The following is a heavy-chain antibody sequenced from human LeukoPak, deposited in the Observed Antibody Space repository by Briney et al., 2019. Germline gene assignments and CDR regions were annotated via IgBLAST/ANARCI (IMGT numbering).Heavy chain of an antibody. Sequence: PGGSLRLSCAASGFTVSSSYMSWVRQAPGKGLEWVSVICSGGSTYYADSVKGRFTFSRDNSKNTLYLQMNSLRAEDTAVYYCARAPALDYWGQGTLVTVSS. D-gene: IGHD2-2*01. J-gene: IGHJ4*02. CDR3: ARAPALDY. CDR1: GFTVSSSY. V-gene: IGHV3-53*01. CDR2: ICSGGST.